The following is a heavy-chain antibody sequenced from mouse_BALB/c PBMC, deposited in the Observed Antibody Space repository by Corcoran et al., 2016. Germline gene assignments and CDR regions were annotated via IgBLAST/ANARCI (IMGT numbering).Heavy chain of an antibody. CDR3: AREPYAMDY. V-gene: IGHV9-3-1*01. CDR1: GYTFSNYG. CDR2: INTYTGEP. Sequence: QIQLVQSGPELKKPGETVKISCKASGYTFSNYGKNWVKQAPGKGLKGMGWINTYTGEPTYADDFKGRFAFSVETSASTAYLQINNLKNEDTATYFCAREPYAMDYWGQGTSVTVAS. J-gene: IGHJ4*01.